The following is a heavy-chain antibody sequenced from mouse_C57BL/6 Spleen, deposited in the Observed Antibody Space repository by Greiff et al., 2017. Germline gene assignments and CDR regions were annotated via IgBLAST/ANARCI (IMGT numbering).Heavy chain of an antibody. Sequence: QVQLQQSGPGLVQPSQSLSITCTVSGFSLTSYGVHWVRQSPGKGLEWLGVIWSGGSTDYNAAFISRLSISKDNSKSQVFFKMNSLQADDTAIYYCARGDSNDAMDDWGQGTSVTVSS. CDR2: IWSGGST. CDR1: GFSLTSYG. D-gene: IGHD2-5*01. V-gene: IGHV2-2*01. CDR3: ARGDSNDAMDD. J-gene: IGHJ4*01.